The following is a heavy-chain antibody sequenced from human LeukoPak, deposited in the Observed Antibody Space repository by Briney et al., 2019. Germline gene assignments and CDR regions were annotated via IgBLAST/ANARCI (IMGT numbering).Heavy chain of an antibody. CDR2: ISWNSGSI. CDR3: ASGYDSSGYCQN. V-gene: IGHV3-9*01. Sequence: GGSLRLSCAASGFTFDDYAMHWVRQAPGKGLEWVSGISWNSGSIGYADSVKGRFTISRDNAKNSLYLQMNSLRAEDTAVYYCASGYDSSGYCQNWGQGTLVTVSS. D-gene: IGHD3-22*01. CDR1: GFTFDDYA. J-gene: IGHJ4*02.